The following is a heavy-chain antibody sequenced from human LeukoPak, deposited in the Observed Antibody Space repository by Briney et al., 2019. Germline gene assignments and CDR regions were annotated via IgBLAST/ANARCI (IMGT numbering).Heavy chain of an antibody. D-gene: IGHD6-13*01. Sequence: GGSLRLSCAASGFPFSSYEMNWARQAPGKGLEWVSYISSSGTTIYYADSVKGRFTISRDNAKNSLYLQMNSLRAEDTAVYYCARLLAAAVDVWGQGTTVTVSS. CDR3: ARLLAAAVDV. J-gene: IGHJ6*02. CDR2: ISSSGTTI. CDR1: GFPFSSYE. V-gene: IGHV3-48*03.